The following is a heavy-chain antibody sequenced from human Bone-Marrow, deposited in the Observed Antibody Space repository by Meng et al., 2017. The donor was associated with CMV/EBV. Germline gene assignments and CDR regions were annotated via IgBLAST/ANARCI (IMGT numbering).Heavy chain of an antibody. CDR2: ISGSGDST. D-gene: IGHD5-18*01. CDR3: ATDRRGFYSTYYFDY. CDR1: GFTFSSYA. V-gene: IGHV3-23*01. Sequence: GGSLRLSCAASGFTFSSYAMNWVRQSPGKGLEWLLGISGSGDSTYYADSVKGRFTVSRDNSKNTLYLQMSSLRAEDTAIYYCATDRRGFYSTYYFDYWGQGTQVTVSS. J-gene: IGHJ4*02.